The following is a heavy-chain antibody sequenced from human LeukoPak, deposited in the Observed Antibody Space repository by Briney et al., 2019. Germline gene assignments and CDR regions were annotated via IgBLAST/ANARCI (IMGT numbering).Heavy chain of an antibody. Sequence: GGSLRLSCAASGFTFTNFWMTWVRQAPGKGLEWVANINQEGSEKYYVDSVRGRFIISRDNAKNSLYLQMNSLRAEDTAVYFCARDPDFWGQGALVTVSS. CDR3: ARDPDF. V-gene: IGHV3-7*01. J-gene: IGHJ4*02. CDR1: GFTFTNFW. CDR2: INQEGSEK.